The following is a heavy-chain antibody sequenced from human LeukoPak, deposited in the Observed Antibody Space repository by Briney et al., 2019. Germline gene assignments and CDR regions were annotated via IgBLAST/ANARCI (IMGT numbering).Heavy chain of an antibody. V-gene: IGHV3-23*01. CDR3: VKGPRPDITVAHTVEN. CDR1: GFIFSNYA. D-gene: IGHD6-19*01. J-gene: IGHJ4*02. CDR2: ISSRGDST. Sequence: GGSLILSCAASGFIFSNYAMSWVRQVPGRGLEWVSTISSRGDSTYVADSVKGRFTISRDNSKNLLYLQMNTVRAEDTAVYYCVKGPRPDITVAHTVENWGQGTLVTVSS.